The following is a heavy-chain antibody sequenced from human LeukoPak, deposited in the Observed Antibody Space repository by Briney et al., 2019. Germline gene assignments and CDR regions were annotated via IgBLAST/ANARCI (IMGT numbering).Heavy chain of an antibody. D-gene: IGHD2-15*01. V-gene: IGHV7-4-1*02. CDR2: INTNTGNP. J-gene: IGHJ5*02. Sequence: ASVTVSFTASGYTFTSYAMNWVRQAPGQGLEWMGWINTNTGNPTYAQGFTGRFVFSLDTSVSTAYLQISSLKAEDTAVYYCARDCDNHRVVAATPGIDPWGQGTLVTVSS. CDR3: ARDCDNHRVVAATPGIDP. CDR1: GYTFTSYA.